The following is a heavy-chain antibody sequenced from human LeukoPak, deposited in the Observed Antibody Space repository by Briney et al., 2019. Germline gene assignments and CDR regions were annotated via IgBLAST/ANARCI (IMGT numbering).Heavy chain of an antibody. CDR3: ARQFDSSYFDS. CDR1: GGSISSGGYS. J-gene: IGHJ4*02. V-gene: IGHV4-30-2*01. CDR2: IYQSGST. Sequence: SQTLSLTCAVSGGSISSGGYSWSWIRQPPGKGLEWIGHIYQSGSTNFNPSLRSRVIMSVDRSKNHFFLNLSSVTAADTAVYYCARQFDSSYFDSWGQGTLVTVSS. D-gene: IGHD3-22*01.